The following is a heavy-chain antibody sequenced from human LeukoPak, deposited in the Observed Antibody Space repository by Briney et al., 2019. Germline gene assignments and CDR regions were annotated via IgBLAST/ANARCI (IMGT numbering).Heavy chain of an antibody. CDR1: GGSFSAYY. V-gene: IGHV4-34*01. CDR3: ARRPVYDSSGYYLGFDY. Sequence: PSETLSLTCAVYGGSFSAYYWSWFRQPPGKGLEWIGKTNHSEDRNYNPSRKSRVTMAVDTSKNQFSLKLSSVTAADTAVYYCARRPVYDSSGYYLGFDYWGQGTLVTVSS. CDR2: TNHSEDR. J-gene: IGHJ4*02. D-gene: IGHD3-22*01.